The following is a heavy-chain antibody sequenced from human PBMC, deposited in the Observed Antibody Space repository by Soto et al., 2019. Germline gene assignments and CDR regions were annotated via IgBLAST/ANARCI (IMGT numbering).Heavy chain of an antibody. CDR3: AKDNSLHWFDP. CDR2: FNGNGGGT. D-gene: IGHD2-15*01. Sequence: LRLSCATSGFSFSTYAMTWVRQAPGKGLEWVSTFNGNGGGTYYADSVKGRFTISRDNSKNTLYLQMDSLRAEDTATYYCAKDNSLHWFDPWGQGTLVTVSS. CDR1: GFSFSTYA. J-gene: IGHJ5*02. V-gene: IGHV3-23*01.